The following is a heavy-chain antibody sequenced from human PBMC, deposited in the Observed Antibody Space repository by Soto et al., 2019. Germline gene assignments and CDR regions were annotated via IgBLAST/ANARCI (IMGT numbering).Heavy chain of an antibody. CDR2: ISSSSSTI. D-gene: IGHD6-19*01. V-gene: IGHV3-48*02. J-gene: IGHJ6*02. CDR3: ARDPGIAVAGTLLYYYYGMDV. Sequence: GGSLRLSCAASGFTFSSYSMNWVRQAPGKGLEWVSYISSSSSTIYYADSVKGRFTISRDNAKNSLYLQMSSLRDEDTAVYYCARDPGIAVAGTLLYYYYGMDVWGQGTTVTVSS. CDR1: GFTFSSYS.